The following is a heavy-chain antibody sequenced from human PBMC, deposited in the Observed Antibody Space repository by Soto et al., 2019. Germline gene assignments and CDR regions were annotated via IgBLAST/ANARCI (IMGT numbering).Heavy chain of an antibody. Sequence: EVQLLESGGGLVRPGESLRLSCAASGFNFNKYAMSWVRQAPGKGLEWVSGISCCGGTASHADSVKGRFTIARDDAKNTLYLDMNSLRVEDTAEYYCAKADGQQWLLPHLENWGRGTLVTVS. CDR1: GFNFNKYA. V-gene: IGHV3-23*01. CDR3: AKADGQQWLLPHLEN. CDR2: ISCCGGTA. J-gene: IGHJ4*02. D-gene: IGHD6-19*01.